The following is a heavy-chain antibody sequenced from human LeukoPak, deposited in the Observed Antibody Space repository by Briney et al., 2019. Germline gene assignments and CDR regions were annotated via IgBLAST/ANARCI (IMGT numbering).Heavy chain of an antibody. CDR3: ARGGSGSYYTEFDY. Sequence: SETLSLTCTVSGGSISSYYRSWIRQPPGKGLEWIGYIYYSGSTNYNPSLKSRVTISVDTSKNQFSLKLSSVAAADTAVYYCARGGSGSYYTEFDYWGQGTLVTVSS. J-gene: IGHJ4*02. CDR2: IYYSGST. V-gene: IGHV4-59*01. D-gene: IGHD3-10*01. CDR1: GGSISSYY.